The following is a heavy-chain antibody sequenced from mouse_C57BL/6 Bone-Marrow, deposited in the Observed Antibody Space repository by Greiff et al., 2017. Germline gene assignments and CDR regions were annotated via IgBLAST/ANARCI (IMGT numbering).Heavy chain of an antibody. D-gene: IGHD1-1*02. Sequence: VQLQQSGAELVKPGASVKLSCKASGYTFTSYWMHWVKQRPGQGLEWIGMIHPSSGSTNYNEKVKGKATVTVDKSSSTAYMQLSRLTSEDSAVYYGARKCYYGPGGYFDYWGQGHALTV. V-gene: IGHV1-64*01. CDR1: GYTFTSYW. CDR3: ARKCYYGPGGYFDY. CDR2: IHPSSGST. J-gene: IGHJ2*01.